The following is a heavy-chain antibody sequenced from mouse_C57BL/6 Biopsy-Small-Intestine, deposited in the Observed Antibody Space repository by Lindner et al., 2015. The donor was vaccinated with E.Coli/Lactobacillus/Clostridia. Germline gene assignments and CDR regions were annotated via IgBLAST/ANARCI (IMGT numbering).Heavy chain of an antibody. V-gene: IGHV14-2*01. D-gene: IGHD2-5*01. J-gene: IGHJ3*02. CDR3: ARSRFSNYVFGY. CDR1: GFNINDYY. Sequence: VQLQESGAEIVKPGASVKLSCTTSGFNINDYYVHWVKQRTEEGLEWIGRIDSEIGETEYAPKFQAKATVTTHTSSNTTYLQLSSLTSEDTAVYFCARSRFSNYVFGYWGQGTLVTVSA. CDR2: IDSEIGET.